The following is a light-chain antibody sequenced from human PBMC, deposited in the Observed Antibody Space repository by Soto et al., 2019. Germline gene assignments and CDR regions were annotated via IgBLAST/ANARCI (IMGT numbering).Light chain of an antibody. CDR2: EVS. CDR1: SSDAGGYNY. V-gene: IGLV2-14*01. J-gene: IGLJ1*01. CDR3: SSYTSSSTPCV. Sequence: QSVLTQPASVSGSPGQSITISCTGTSSDAGGYNYVSWYQQHPGKAPKLMIYEVSNRPSGVSNRFSGSKSGNTASLTISGLQAEDEADYYCSSYTSSSTPCVFGTGTKLTVL.